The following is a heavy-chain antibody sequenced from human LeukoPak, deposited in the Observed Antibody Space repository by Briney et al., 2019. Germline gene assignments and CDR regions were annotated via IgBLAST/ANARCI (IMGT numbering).Heavy chain of an antibody. CDR3: ARDCGGGSCYGPYDAFDI. J-gene: IGHJ3*02. CDR2: ISGTSTTI. D-gene: IGHD2-15*01. CDR1: GFRFSSYR. V-gene: IGHV3-48*04. Sequence: GGSLRLSCAGSGFRFSSYRMNWVRQSPGKGLEWVSFISGTSTTIDYADSVKGRFTISRDNAKNSLYLQMNSLRAEDTAVYYCARDCGGGSCYGPYDAFDIWGQGTMVTVSS.